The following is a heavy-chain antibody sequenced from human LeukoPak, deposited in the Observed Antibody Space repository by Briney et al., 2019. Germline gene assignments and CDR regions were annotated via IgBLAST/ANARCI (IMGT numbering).Heavy chain of an antibody. D-gene: IGHD4-17*01. CDR1: GGSFSGYY. CDR3: ARYSTVTKGYDY. Sequence: PSETLSLTCAVYGGSFSGYYWSWIRQPPGKGLEWIGEINHSGSTNYNPSLKSRVTISVDTSKNQFSLKLSSVTAADTAVYYCARYSTVTKGYDYWGQGTLVTVSS. J-gene: IGHJ4*02. V-gene: IGHV4-34*01. CDR2: INHSGST.